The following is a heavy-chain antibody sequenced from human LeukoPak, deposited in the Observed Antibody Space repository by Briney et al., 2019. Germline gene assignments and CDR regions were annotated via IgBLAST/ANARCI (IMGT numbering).Heavy chain of an antibody. CDR1: GFTFNTYD. CDR2: VGTVGDT. V-gene: IGHV3-13*01. Sequence: PGGSLRLSCAAPGFTFNTYDMHWVRQATGKGLEWVSGVGTVGDTYYLGSVKGRFTISRDNAKNSLYLQMNSLKAGDTAVYYCVRGDVGFDPWGQGTLVTVSS. D-gene: IGHD1-26*01. CDR3: VRGDVGFDP. J-gene: IGHJ5*02.